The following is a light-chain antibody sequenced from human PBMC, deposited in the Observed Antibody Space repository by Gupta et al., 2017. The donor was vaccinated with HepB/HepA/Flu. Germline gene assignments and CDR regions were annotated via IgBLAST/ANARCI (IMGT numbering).Light chain of an antibody. V-gene: IGLV4-69*01. CDR2: VNRDGNH. CDR3: QTWDSGSVV. J-gene: IGLJ2*01. Sequence: QLALTQSPSASASSGASIMLTCTLTSGHSSYAIAWYRQQPGKGPRFLMIVNRDGNHTNGDGIPDRFSGSSSGAERYVTISSLQSDDEAVYYCQTWDSGSVVFGGGTKLTVL. CDR1: SGHSSYA.